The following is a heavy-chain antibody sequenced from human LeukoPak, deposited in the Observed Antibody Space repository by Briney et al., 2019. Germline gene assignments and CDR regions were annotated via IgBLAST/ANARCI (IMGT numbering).Heavy chain of an antibody. CDR2: IYYSGST. CDR1: GVSISSYY. Sequence: SETLSLTCTVSGVSISSYYWSWIRQPPGKGLEWIGYIYYSGSTNYNPSLKSRVTISVDTSKNQFSLKLSSVTAADTAVYYCARSRAAAGLFDYWGQGTLVTVSS. V-gene: IGHV4-59*08. J-gene: IGHJ4*02. D-gene: IGHD6-13*01. CDR3: ARSRAAAGLFDY.